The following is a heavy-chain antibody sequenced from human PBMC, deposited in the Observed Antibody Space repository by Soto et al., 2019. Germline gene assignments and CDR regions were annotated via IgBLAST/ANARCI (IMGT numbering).Heavy chain of an antibody. CDR3: AKEGSDYDILTGSGYYGMDV. Sequence: PGGSLRLSCAASGFTFATYWMHWVRQAPGKGLVWVSRINSDGSSTYYADSVKGRFTISRDNAKNTLYLQMNSLRAEDTAVYYCAKEGSDYDILTGSGYYGMDVWGQGTTVTVSS. V-gene: IGHV3-74*01. CDR2: INSDGSST. D-gene: IGHD3-9*01. CDR1: GFTFATYW. J-gene: IGHJ6*02.